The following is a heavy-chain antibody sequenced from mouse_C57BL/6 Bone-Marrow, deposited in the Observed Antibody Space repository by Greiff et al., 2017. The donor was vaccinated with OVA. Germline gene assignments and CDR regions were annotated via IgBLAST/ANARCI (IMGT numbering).Heavy chain of an antibody. D-gene: IGHD1-1*01. Sequence: EVQRVESGAGLVKPGGSLKLSCAASGFTFSSYAMSWVRQTPEKRLEWVAYISSGGDYIYYADTVKGRFTISRDNARNTLYLQMSSLKSEDTAMCYGTRILGEMDFWGQGTAVTVSS. CDR1: GFTFSSYA. J-gene: IGHJ4*01. CDR3: TRILGEMDF. CDR2: ISSGGDYI. V-gene: IGHV5-9-1*02.